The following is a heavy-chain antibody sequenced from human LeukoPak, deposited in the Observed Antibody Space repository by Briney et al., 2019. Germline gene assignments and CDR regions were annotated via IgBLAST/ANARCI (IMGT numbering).Heavy chain of an antibody. CDR3: ARGQGGNYYLNYFDY. D-gene: IGHD1-26*01. CDR1: GGSISSYY. J-gene: IGHJ4*02. CDR2: FYYSGST. Sequence: PSETLSLTCTVSGGSISSYYWSWIRQPPGKGLEWIGHFYYSGSTNYNPSLKSRVTISVDTSRNQFSLKLTSVTAADTAVYYCARGQGGNYYLNYFDYWGQGALVTVSS. V-gene: IGHV4-59*01.